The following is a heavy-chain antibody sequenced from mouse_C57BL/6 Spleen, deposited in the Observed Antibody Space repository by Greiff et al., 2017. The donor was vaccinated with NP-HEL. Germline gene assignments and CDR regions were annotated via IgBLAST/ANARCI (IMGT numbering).Heavy chain of an antibody. CDR2: IRNKANGYTT. Sequence: EVQRVESGGGLVQPGGSLSLSCAASGFTFTDYYMSWVRQPPGKALEWLGFIRNKANGYTTEYSASVKGRFTISRDNSQSILYLQMNALRAEDSATYYCARFPHLLPFDYWGQGTTLTVSS. J-gene: IGHJ2*01. V-gene: IGHV7-3*01. CDR1: GFTFTDYY. CDR3: ARFPHLLPFDY. D-gene: IGHD1-1*01.